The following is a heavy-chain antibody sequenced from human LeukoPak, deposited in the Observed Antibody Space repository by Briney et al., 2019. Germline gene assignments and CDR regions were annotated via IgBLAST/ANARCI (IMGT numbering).Heavy chain of an antibody. D-gene: IGHD6-19*01. CDR1: GCTFSSYV. CDR3: AKGSVSMAGTPGDV. J-gene: IGHJ6*02. CDR2: IGGGGYST. Sequence: GGSLSLSCAASGCTFSSYVMNWVRQAPGKGLEWVSTIGGGGYSTYYADSVKGRFTLSRDNSKNTLFLQMNSLRAEDTAIYCCAKGSVSMAGTPGDVWGQGTTVTVSS. V-gene: IGHV3-23*01.